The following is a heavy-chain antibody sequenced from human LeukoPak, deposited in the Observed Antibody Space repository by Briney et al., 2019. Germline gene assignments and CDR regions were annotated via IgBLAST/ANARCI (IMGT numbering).Heavy chain of an antibody. CDR3: ARDLTEFGGIAVGGLDY. J-gene: IGHJ4*02. D-gene: IGHD6-13*01. V-gene: IGHV3-21*04. CDR1: GFIFSSYK. Sequence: GGSLRLSCAASGFIFSSYKMNWVRQAPGKGLEWVSSISGSSSYIYYADSVKGRFTISRDNAKNSLYLQMNSLRAEDTALYYCARDLTEFGGIAVGGLDYWGQGTLVTVSS. CDR2: ISGSSSYI.